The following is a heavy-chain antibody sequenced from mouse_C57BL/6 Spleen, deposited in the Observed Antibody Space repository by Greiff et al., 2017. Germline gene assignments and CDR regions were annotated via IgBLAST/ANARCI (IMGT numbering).Heavy chain of an antibody. J-gene: IGHJ4*01. CDR3: ARGPYYDHRMDY. CDR1: GYAFSCSW. D-gene: IGHD2-4*01. CDR2: IYPGDGDT. V-gene: IGHV1-82*01. Sequence: QVQLQQSGPELVKPGASVKISCKASGYAFSCSWMNWVKQRPGKGLAWIGRIYPGDGDTNYNGKFKGKATLTADKASSTAYMQLSSLTSEDSAVYFWARGPYYDHRMDYWGQGTSVTVSS.